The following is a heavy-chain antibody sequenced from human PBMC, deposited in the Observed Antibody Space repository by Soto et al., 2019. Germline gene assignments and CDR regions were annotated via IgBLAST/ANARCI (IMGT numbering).Heavy chain of an antibody. D-gene: IGHD3-3*01. CDR1: GFTFSSYA. V-gene: IGHV3-23*01. Sequence: GGSLRLSCAASGFTFSSYAMSWVRQAPGKGLEWVSAISGSGGSTYYADSVKGRFTISRDNSKNTLYLQMTITTVISPSRTVIHGRVRSGHRSQLQGEVILGRVRRQCDPTLEGGGVIGISTVMNKTNPLQTLPWG. CDR3: HGRVRSGHRSQLQGEVILGRVRRQCDPTLEGGGVIGISTVMNKTNPLQTLP. CDR2: ISGSGGST. J-gene: IGHJ5*02.